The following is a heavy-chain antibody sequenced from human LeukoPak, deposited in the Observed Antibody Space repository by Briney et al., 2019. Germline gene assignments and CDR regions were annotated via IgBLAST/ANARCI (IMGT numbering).Heavy chain of an antibody. CDR1: GGSISTGGYY. CDR2: IYYSGST. Sequence: PSETLSLTCTVSGGSISTGGYYWSWIRQHPGKGLEWIACIYYSGSTYYNPSLKSRITISVDTSKNQFSLKLSSVTAVDTAVYYCARRGRAARARNYFDYWGQGTLVTVSS. CDR3: ARRGRAARARNYFDY. J-gene: IGHJ4*02. V-gene: IGHV4-31*03. D-gene: IGHD6-6*01.